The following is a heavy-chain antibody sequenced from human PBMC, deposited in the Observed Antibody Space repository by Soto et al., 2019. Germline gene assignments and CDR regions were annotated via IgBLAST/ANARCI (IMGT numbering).Heavy chain of an antibody. CDR3: ARGAPGVVVPAAPYYHYMDV. CDR1: GFTFSSYD. D-gene: IGHD2-2*01. V-gene: IGHV3-13*05. Sequence: GGSLRLSCAASGFTFSSYDMHWVRQATGKGLEWVSAIGTAGDPYYPGSVKGRFTISRENAKNSLYLQMNSLRAGDTAVYYCARGAPGVVVPAAPYYHYMDVWGKGTTVTVSS. J-gene: IGHJ6*03. CDR2: IGTAGDP.